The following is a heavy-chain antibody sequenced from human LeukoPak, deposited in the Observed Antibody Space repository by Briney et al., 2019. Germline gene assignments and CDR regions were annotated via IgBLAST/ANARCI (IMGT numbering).Heavy chain of an antibody. CDR1: GDSFSGYY. D-gene: IGHD2-8*01. CDR2: INHRGST. Sequence: SETLSLTCAVYGDSFSGYYWSWIHQPPGKELEWIAEINHRGSTHYNPSLKSRVNISADTSKSQFSLNLDSVTAADTAVYYCARSWAGMYYPFYYFDYWGQGSLVTVSS. CDR3: ARSWAGMYYPFYYFDY. J-gene: IGHJ4*02. V-gene: IGHV4-34*01.